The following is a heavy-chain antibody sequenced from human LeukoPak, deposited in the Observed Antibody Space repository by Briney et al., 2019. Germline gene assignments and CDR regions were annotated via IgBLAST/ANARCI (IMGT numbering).Heavy chain of an antibody. J-gene: IGHJ3*02. CDR1: GFTFSDHY. Sequence: QAGGSLRLSCAASGFTFSDHYMDWVRQAPGKGLEWVGRTRNKANSYTTEYAASVKDRFTISRDDSEKSLYLQMNSLKTEDTAVYYCARVRYCSGTTCRGAFDIWGQGTMVTVSS. D-gene: IGHD2-2*01. CDR2: TRNKANSYTT. V-gene: IGHV3-72*01. CDR3: ARVRYCSGTTCRGAFDI.